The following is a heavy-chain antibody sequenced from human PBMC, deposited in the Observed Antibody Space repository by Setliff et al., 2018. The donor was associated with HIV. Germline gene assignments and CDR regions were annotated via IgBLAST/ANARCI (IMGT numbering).Heavy chain of an antibody. CDR2: IYHSGST. CDR3: ARDTPSYYYDSSGFDAFDI. Sequence: PSETLPLTCTVSGYSISSGYYWGWIRQPPGKGLEWIGSIYHSGSTYYNPSLKSRVTISVDTSKDQFSLKLSSVTAADTAVYYCARDTPSYYYDSSGFDAFDIWGQGT. CDR1: GYSISSGYY. J-gene: IGHJ3*02. D-gene: IGHD3-22*01. V-gene: IGHV4-38-2*02.